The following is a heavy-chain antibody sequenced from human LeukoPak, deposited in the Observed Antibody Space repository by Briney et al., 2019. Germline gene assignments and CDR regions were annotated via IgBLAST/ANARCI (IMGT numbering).Heavy chain of an antibody. Sequence: SGGSLRLSCAASRFTFSSYAMSWVRQAPGKGLEWVSAISGSGGSTYYADSVKGRFTIPRDNSKNTLYLQMNSLRAEDTAVYYCAKQIWFGELLFLTIDYWGQGTLVTVSS. V-gene: IGHV3-23*01. J-gene: IGHJ4*02. CDR3: AKQIWFGELLFLTIDY. D-gene: IGHD3-10*01. CDR1: RFTFSSYA. CDR2: ISGSGGST.